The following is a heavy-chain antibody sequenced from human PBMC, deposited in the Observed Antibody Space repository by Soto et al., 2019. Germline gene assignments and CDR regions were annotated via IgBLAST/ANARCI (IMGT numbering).Heavy chain of an antibody. CDR2: INPSGGST. D-gene: IGHD2-15*01. Sequence: ASVKVSCKASGYTFTSYYMHWVRQAPGQGLEWMGIINPSGGSTSYAQKFQGRVTMTRDTSTSTVYMELSSLRSEDTAVYYCAKTRRVGYYSGGRGQAPYYYYYGMDVWGKGTTVTVSS. J-gene: IGHJ6*04. CDR1: GYTFTSYY. V-gene: IGHV1-46*01. CDR3: AKTRRVGYYSGGRGQAPYYYYYGMDV.